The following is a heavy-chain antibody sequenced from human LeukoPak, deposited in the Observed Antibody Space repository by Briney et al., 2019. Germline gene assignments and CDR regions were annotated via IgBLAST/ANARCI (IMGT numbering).Heavy chain of an antibody. V-gene: IGHV1-46*01. D-gene: IGHD2-21*02. Sequence: GASVKVSCKASGYTFTSYYTHWVRQAPGQGLEWMGIINPSGGSTSYAQKFQGRVTMTRDMSTSTVYMELSSLRSEDTAVYYCARDNLAYCGGDCYSGSGPFDPWGQGTLVTVSS. CDR1: GYTFTSYY. CDR3: ARDNLAYCGGDCYSGSGPFDP. J-gene: IGHJ5*02. CDR2: INPSGGST.